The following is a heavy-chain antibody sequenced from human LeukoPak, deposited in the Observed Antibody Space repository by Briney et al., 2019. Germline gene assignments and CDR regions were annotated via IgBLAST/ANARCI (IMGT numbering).Heavy chain of an antibody. CDR3: ARPRGSGKPYYYYYGMDV. CDR1: GFTFSSFE. V-gene: IGHV3-48*03. Sequence: PGGSLRLFCAASGFTFSSFEMNWVRQAPGKGLEWVSYISTSGSTIHYADSVKGRFAISRDNAKDSLYLQMNSLRAEDTAVYYCARPRGSGKPYYYYYGMDVWGQGTTVTVSS. D-gene: IGHD3-10*01. CDR2: ISTSGSTI. J-gene: IGHJ6*02.